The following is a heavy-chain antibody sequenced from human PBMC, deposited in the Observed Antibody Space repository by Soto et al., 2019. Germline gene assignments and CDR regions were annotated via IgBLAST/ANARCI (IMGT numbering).Heavy chain of an antibody. V-gene: IGHV1-18*01. J-gene: IGHJ4*02. CDR2: ISAYNGNT. CDR3: ARPSGSYGDYAWSLKY. D-gene: IGHD4-17*01. Sequence: QVQLVQSGAEVKKPGASVKVSCKASGYTFTGYSVGWVRQAPGQGLEWMGWISAYNGNTNYAQKCQDRLTMTTDASTSTAYMELRSLRSDDTAVYYCARPSGSYGDYAWSLKYWGQGTLVTVSS. CDR1: GYTFTGYS.